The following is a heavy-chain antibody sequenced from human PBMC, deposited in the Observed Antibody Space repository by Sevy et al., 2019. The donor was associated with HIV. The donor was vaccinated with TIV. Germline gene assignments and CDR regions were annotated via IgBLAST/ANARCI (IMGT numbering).Heavy chain of an antibody. Sequence: GGSLRLSCAASIFTFNIYGMQWVRQAPGKGLEWVAYMRKDGLTTYYADSVKGLFTISRDSSKNTLYLQMNSLRIEDAALYYCTRETTYYDASGPVPGDIWGQGTMVTVSS. CDR1: IFTFNIYG. CDR2: MRKDGLTT. D-gene: IGHD3-16*01. J-gene: IGHJ3*02. CDR3: TRETTYYDASGPVPGDI. V-gene: IGHV3-30*02.